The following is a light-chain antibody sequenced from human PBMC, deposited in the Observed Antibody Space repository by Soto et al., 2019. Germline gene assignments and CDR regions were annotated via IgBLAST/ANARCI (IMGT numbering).Light chain of an antibody. CDR2: KVD. Sequence: QSVLTQPPSASGSLGQSVTISCTGTSSDVGRYNFVSWYQQRPGKAPKVLINKVDKRPPGVPDRFSGTKSGDTASLAVSGLRAEDEADYDCSSYAVNAVGYVFGSGTKLTVL. J-gene: IGLJ1*01. CDR1: SSDVGRYNF. V-gene: IGLV2-8*01. CDR3: SSYAVNAVGYV.